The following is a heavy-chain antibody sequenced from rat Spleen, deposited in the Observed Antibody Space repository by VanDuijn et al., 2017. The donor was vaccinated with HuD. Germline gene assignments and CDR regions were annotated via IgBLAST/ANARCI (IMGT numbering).Heavy chain of an antibody. V-gene: IGHV5-29*01. Sequence: EVQLVESGGGLVQPGGTLKLSCAASGITFSNYAMAWVRQAPTKGLEWVATINFDGSSTYYRDSVKGRFTISRDNAKSTLYLQMDSLRSEDTATYYCTRHYYSGPFDYWGPGVMVTVSS. CDR2: INFDGSST. CDR1: GITFSNYA. D-gene: IGHD1-2*01. J-gene: IGHJ2*01. CDR3: TRHYYSGPFDY.